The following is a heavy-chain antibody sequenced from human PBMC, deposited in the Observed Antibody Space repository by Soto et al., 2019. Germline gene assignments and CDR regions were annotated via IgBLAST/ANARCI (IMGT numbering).Heavy chain of an antibody. J-gene: IGHJ6*02. D-gene: IGHD2-21*01. CDR2: IIPIFGTA. CDR3: AVGLYSYYYYGMDV. Sequence: SVKVSCKASGGTFSSYAISWVRQAPGQGLEWMGGIIPIFGTANYAQKFQGRVTITADESTSTAYMELSSLRSEDTAVYYCAVGLYSYYYYGMDVWGQGTTVTGSS. V-gene: IGHV1-69*13. CDR1: GGTFSSYA.